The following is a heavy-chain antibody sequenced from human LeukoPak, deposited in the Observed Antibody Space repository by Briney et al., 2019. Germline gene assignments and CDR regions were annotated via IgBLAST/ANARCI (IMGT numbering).Heavy chain of an antibody. CDR3: ARDRIAAAGTVDAFDI. V-gene: IGHV4-30-2*01. D-gene: IGHD6-13*01. Sequence: SQTLSLTCTVYGGSISRGGYDWGWIREPPGKGLEWIGYIYHSGSTYYNPSLKSRVTISVDRSKIQFSLKLSSVTAADTAVYYCARDRIAAAGTVDAFDIWGQGTMVTVSS. J-gene: IGHJ3*02. CDR1: GGSISRGGYD. CDR2: IYHSGST.